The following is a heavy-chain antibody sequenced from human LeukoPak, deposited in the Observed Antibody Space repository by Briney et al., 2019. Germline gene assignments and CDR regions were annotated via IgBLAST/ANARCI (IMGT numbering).Heavy chain of an antibody. CDR2: IYSGGSI. D-gene: IGHD2-2*01. J-gene: IGHJ4*02. Sequence: GGSLRLSCAASGFTLSSNYMSWVRQAPGKGLEGVSVIYSGGSIYYADSVKGRFTISRDNSKNTLYLQMNSLRAEDTAVYYCATDSVPAAFDYWGQGTLVTVSS. CDR1: GFTLSSNY. CDR3: ATDSVPAAFDY. V-gene: IGHV3-53*01.